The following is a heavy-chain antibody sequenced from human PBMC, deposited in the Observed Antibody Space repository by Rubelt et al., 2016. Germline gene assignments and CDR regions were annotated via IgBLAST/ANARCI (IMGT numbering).Heavy chain of an antibody. V-gene: IGHV3-23*01. CDR3: AKGGIGAGSKSSFGR. CDR2: ISGSGGRA. D-gene: IGHD6-6*01. J-gene: IGHJ4*02. Sequence: CVSSISGSGGRAYYDDSVKDRFTISRDKPKNTLYLQMSSLRAEDTAIQYCAKGGIGAGSKSSFGRWGQGTLVTASS.